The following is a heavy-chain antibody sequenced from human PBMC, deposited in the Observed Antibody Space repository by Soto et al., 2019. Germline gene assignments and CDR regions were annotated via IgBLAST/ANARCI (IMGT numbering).Heavy chain of an antibody. D-gene: IGHD3-16*02. V-gene: IGHV3-74*01. J-gene: IGHJ6*02. CDR2: IKSDGSGT. Sequence: GGSLRLSCAASGFTFSSYWMHWVRQAPGKGLVWVSRIKSDGSGTTYADSVKGRFTISRDNAKNTLYLQMNSLRAEDTAVYYCARGRTFGGVIVSTYGMDVWGQGITVTVSS. CDR3: ARGRTFGGVIVSTYGMDV. CDR1: GFTFSSYW.